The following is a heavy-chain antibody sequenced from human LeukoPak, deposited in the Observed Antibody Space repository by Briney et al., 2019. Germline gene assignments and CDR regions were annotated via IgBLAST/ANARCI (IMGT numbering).Heavy chain of an antibody. Sequence: GGSLRLSCAASGFTFSSYSMNWVRQAPGKGLEWVSSISSSSSYIYYADSVKGRFTISRDNAKNSLYLQMNSLRAEDTAVYYCAREFYDILTGAVMDVWGQGTTVTVSS. D-gene: IGHD3-9*01. CDR1: GFTFSSYS. CDR2: ISSSSSYI. V-gene: IGHV3-21*01. J-gene: IGHJ6*02. CDR3: AREFYDILTGAVMDV.